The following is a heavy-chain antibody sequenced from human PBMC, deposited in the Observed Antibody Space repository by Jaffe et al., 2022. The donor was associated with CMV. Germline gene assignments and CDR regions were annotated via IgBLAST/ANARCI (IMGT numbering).Heavy chain of an antibody. D-gene: IGHD6-19*01. Sequence: QVQLQQWGAGLLKPSETLSLTCAVYGGSFSGYYWSWIRQPPGKGLEWIGEINHSGSTNYNPSLKSRVTISVDTSKNQFSLKLSSVTAADTAVYYCARGYSSAVAGTLDYWGQGTLVTVSS. V-gene: IGHV4-34*01. CDR2: INHSGST. CDR1: GGSFSGYY. CDR3: ARGYSSAVAGTLDY. J-gene: IGHJ4*02.